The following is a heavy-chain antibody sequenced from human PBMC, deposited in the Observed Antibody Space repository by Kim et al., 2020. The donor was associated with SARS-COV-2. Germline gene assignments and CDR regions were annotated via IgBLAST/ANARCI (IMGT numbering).Heavy chain of an antibody. J-gene: IGHJ4*02. CDR3: AREDWAY. V-gene: IGHV3-33*01. Sequence: DGSNKYYADSVKGRFTISRDNSKNTLYLQMNSMRAEDTAVYYCAREDWAYWGQGTLVTVSS. CDR2: DGSNK. D-gene: IGHD2-21*01.